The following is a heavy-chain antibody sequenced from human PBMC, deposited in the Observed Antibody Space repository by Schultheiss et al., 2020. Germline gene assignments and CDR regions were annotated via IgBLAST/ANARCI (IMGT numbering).Heavy chain of an antibody. CDR1: GYTFTSYD. CDR2: MNPNSGGT. J-gene: IGHJ4*02. V-gene: IGHV1-2*02. Sequence: ASVKVSCKASGYTFTSYDINWVRQATGQGLEWMGWMNPNSGGTKYARKFQGRVTMTRDTSISTAYMELSRLRSDDTAVYYCARVAPSIAARRGDYWGQGTLVTVSS. D-gene: IGHD6-6*01. CDR3: ARVAPSIAARRGDY.